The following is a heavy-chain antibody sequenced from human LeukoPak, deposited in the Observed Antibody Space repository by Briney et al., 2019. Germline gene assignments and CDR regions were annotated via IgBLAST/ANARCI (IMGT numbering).Heavy chain of an antibody. CDR1: GYTFTGYY. CDR3: ARDQFYGSGSQDY. V-gene: IGHV1-2*02. Sequence: ASVKVSCKASGYTFTGYYMHWVRQAPGQGLEWMGWINPNSGGTNYAQKFQGRVTMTRDTSISTAYMELSRLRSDDTAVYYCARDQFYGSGSQDYWGQGTLVTVSS. J-gene: IGHJ4*02. D-gene: IGHD3-10*01. CDR2: INPNSGGT.